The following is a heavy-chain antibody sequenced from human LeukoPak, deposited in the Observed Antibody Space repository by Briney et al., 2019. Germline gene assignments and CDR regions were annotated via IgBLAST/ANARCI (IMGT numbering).Heavy chain of an antibody. CDR2: VYRSGSA. CDR1: GVSVSSSDYY. Sequence: SETLSLTCTVSGVSVSSSDYYWGWIRQPPGMGLEWIGSVYRSGSASYNPSLKSRVTISVDTSKNQFSLKLSSVTAADTAVYYCARSPYSSGWANYWGQGTLVTVSS. CDR3: ARSPYSSGWANY. D-gene: IGHD6-19*01. J-gene: IGHJ4*02. V-gene: IGHV4-39*07.